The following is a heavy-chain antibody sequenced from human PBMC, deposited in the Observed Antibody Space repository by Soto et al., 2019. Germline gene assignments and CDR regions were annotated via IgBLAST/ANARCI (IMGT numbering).Heavy chain of an antibody. V-gene: IGHV1-8*01. CDR2: MNPNSGNT. Sequence: QVQLVQSGAEVKKPGASVKVSCKDSGYTFTSYDINWVRQATGQGLEWMGWMNPNSGNTGYAQKFQGRVTMTRNTSISTAYMELSSLRSEDTAVYYCARGSPVLRFLEWLVYGGDYWGQGTLVTVSS. D-gene: IGHD3-3*01. J-gene: IGHJ4*02. CDR3: ARGSPVLRFLEWLVYGGDY. CDR1: GYTFTSYD.